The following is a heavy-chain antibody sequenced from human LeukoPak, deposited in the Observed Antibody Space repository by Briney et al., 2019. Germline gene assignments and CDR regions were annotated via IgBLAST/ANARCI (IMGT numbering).Heavy chain of an antibody. CDR1: GGTFSSYA. D-gene: IGHD3-22*01. CDR2: IIPIFGTA. J-gene: IGHJ4*02. V-gene: IGHV1-69*13. Sequence: SVKVSCKASGGTFSSYAISWVRQAPGQGLEWMGGIIPIFGTANYAQKFQGRVTITADESTSTAYMELSSLRAEDTAVYYCARWDSSGYYYFDYWGQGTLVTVSS. CDR3: ARWDSSGYYYFDY.